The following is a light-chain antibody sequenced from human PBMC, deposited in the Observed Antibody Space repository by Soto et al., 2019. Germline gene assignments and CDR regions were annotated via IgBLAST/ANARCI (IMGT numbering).Light chain of an antibody. CDR3: QQYSSYYQT. CDR1: ESISNL. Sequence: DIQMTQSPSTLSASVLDRATITFLASESISNLLAWYQQKPGKAPNLLIYKASSLQSGVPSRFSGSGSETEFTLTISSLQPEDFATYYCQQYSSYYQTFGQGTKVDI. CDR2: KAS. V-gene: IGKV1-5*03. J-gene: IGKJ1*01.